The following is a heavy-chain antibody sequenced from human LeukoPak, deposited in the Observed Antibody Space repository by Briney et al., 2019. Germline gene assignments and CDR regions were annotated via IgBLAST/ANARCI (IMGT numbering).Heavy chain of an antibody. Sequence: EASVKVSCKASGYTFTGYYMHWVRQATGQGLEWMGWMNPNSGNTGYAQKFQGRVTMTRNTSISTAYMELSSLRSEDTAVYYCARGDETALGNYWGQGTLVTVSS. CDR3: ARGDETALGNY. CDR1: GYTFTGYY. CDR2: MNPNSGNT. J-gene: IGHJ4*02. D-gene: IGHD1-1*01. V-gene: IGHV1-8*02.